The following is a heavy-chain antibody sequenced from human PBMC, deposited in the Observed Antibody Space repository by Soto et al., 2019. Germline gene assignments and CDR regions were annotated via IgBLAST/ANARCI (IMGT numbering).Heavy chain of an antibody. Sequence: PSETLSLTCTVSGGSISSYYWSWIRQPPGKGLEWIGYIYYSGSTNYNPSLKSRVTISVDTSKNQFSLKLSSVTAADTAVYYCARDYDSSGDRSFDICGQGTMVTVS. CDR2: IYYSGST. V-gene: IGHV4-59*01. J-gene: IGHJ3*02. CDR1: GGSISSYY. CDR3: ARDYDSSGDRSFDI. D-gene: IGHD3-22*01.